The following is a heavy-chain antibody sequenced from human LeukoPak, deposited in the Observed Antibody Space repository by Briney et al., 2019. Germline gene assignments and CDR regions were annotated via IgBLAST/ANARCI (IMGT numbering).Heavy chain of an antibody. CDR2: IWSAENNK. CDR3: AKDDDVSSRYSRFEN. D-gene: IGHD3-22*01. CDR1: GFTFSNYG. Sequence: GGSLRLSCAASGFTFSNYGMHWVRQAPGKGLEWVAVIWSAENNKYYADSVQGRFTISRDNSKNTVFLQMNSLRAEDTAVYYCAKDDDVSSRYSRFENWGQGTLVTVSS. V-gene: IGHV3-33*06. J-gene: IGHJ4*02.